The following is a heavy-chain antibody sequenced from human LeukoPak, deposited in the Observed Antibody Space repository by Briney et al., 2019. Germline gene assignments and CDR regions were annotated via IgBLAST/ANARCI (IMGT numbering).Heavy chain of an antibody. CDR1: GFTFDDYA. V-gene: IGHV3-9*01. J-gene: IGHJ4*02. CDR3: AKDMGSSGWYYFDY. D-gene: IGHD6-19*01. CDR2: ISWNSGSI. Sequence: PGGSLRLSCAASGFTFDDYAMHWVRQAPGKGLEWVSGISWNSGSIGYADSVKGRFTISRDNAKNSLYLQMNSLRAEDTALYYCAKDMGSSGWYYFDYWGQGTLVTVPS.